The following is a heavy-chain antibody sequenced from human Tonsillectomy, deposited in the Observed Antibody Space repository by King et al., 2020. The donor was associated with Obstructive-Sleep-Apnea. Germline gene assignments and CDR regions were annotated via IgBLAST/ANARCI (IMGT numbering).Heavy chain of an antibody. D-gene: IGHD6-19*01. J-gene: IGHJ3*02. CDR3: ARGVPRSKLESGWAPFDI. CDR1: YCSISNYY. Sequence: VQLQESGPGLVKPSATLSLTCTASYCSISNYYGTLIRQPPGKGLEWIGYIYYNGSTNCNPSLKSRRTVSVDTSKNQLSLNLTSVTAADTAVYYCARGVPRSKLESGWAPFDIWGQGTMVTVSS. V-gene: IGHV4-59*01. CDR2: IYYNGST.